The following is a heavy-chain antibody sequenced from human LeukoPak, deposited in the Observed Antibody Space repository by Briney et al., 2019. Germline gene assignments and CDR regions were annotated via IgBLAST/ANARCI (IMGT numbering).Heavy chain of an antibody. J-gene: IGHJ4*02. D-gene: IGHD3-16*02. CDR1: GFTFSSYG. CDR2: ISSSSSYI. Sequence: GGSLRLSCAASGFTFSSYGMNWVRQAPGKGLEWVSSISSSSSYIYYADSVKGRFTISRDNAKNSLYLQMNSLRAEDTAVYYCARPTSGSLWSFALWDQGTLVTVSS. CDR3: ARPTSGSLWSFAL. V-gene: IGHV3-21*01.